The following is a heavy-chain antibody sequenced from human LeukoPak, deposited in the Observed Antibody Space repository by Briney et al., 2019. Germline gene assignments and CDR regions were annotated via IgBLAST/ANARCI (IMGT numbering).Heavy chain of an antibody. V-gene: IGHV1-18*01. CDR3: ARDLGSSWYEGGDY. D-gene: IGHD6-13*01. CDR2: ISAYNGNT. J-gene: IGHJ4*02. Sequence: GASVKVSCMASGYTFTSYGISWVRQAPGQGLEWMGWISAYNGNTNYAQKLQGRVTMTTDTSTSTAYMELRSLRSDDTAVYYCARDLGSSWYEGGDYWGQGTLVTVSS. CDR1: GYTFTSYG.